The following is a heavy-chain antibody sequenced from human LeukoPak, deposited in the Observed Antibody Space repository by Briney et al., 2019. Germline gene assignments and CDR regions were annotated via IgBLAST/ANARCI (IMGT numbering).Heavy chain of an antibody. CDR2: IKQDGSEK. CDR1: GFTFSSYW. V-gene: IGHV3-7*01. CDR3: ARELPFSSTWYGTSCDS. J-gene: IGHJ4*02. Sequence: GGSLRLSCAASGFTFSSYWMSWARQAPGKGPEWVANIKQDGSEKYYVDSVKGRFTISRDNAKNSLYLQVNSVRAEDTAAYYCARELPFSSTWYGTSCDSWGQGTLVTVSS. D-gene: IGHD6-13*01.